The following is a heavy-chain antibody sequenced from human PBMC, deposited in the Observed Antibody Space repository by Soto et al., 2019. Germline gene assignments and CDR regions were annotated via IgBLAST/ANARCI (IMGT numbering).Heavy chain of an antibody. D-gene: IGHD3-22*01. Sequence: ASETLSLTCAVSGGSISSGGYSWSWIRQPPGKGLEWIGYIYHSGSTYYNPSLKSRVTISVDRSKNQFSLKLSSVTAADTAVYYCARGDSSGYYPSDYFDYWGQGTLVTVSS. CDR3: ARGDSSGYYPSDYFDY. J-gene: IGHJ4*02. CDR2: IYHSGST. CDR1: GGSISSGGYS. V-gene: IGHV4-30-2*01.